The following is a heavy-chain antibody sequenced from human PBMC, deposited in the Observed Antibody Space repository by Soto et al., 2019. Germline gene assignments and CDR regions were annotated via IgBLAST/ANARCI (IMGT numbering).Heavy chain of an antibody. Sequence: QIQLVESGGGVVQPGTSLRLSCAASGLNFRNCGMHWVRQAPGKGLEWVSVIWYDGSTKYYADSVMGPFTISRDTYGSTLFLQTDSLRAEDTAVYYCVRDLGRPVGSLMNDACTLWGQGTMVTVSS. J-gene: IGHJ3*01. CDR2: IWYDGSTK. CDR1: GLNFRNCG. V-gene: IGHV3-33*01. D-gene: IGHD2-15*01. CDR3: VRDLGRPVGSLMNDACTL.